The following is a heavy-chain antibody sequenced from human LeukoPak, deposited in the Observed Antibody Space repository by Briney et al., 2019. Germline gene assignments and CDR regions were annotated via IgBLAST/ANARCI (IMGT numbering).Heavy chain of an antibody. CDR2: ITTTGDT. D-gene: IGHD7-27*01. V-gene: IGHV3-13*04. Sequence: GGSLRLSCAASVFTFSTYDMYCVRQTTGEGLEWVSGITTTGDTYYPGSVPGRFTISRENAKNSIYLQMNSRRAGDTAVYYCARGIRSGVWAFDIWGRGTKVTDS. J-gene: IGHJ3*02. CDR3: ARGIRSGVWAFDI. CDR1: VFTFSTYD.